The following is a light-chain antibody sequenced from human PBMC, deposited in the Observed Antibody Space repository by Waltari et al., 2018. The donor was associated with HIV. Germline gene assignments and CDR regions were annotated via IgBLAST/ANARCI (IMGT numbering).Light chain of an antibody. J-gene: IGLJ2*01. CDR1: NIGYRS. CDR2: DDT. CDR3: QVWASNSAYVV. V-gene: IGLV3-21*02. Sequence: YELTQPPSVSVAPGQTATTTCGGDNIGYRSVHWYQQKAGQAPVLVFYDDTDRPSGIPERFSGSKSGNTATLTISRVEAGDEADYYCQVWASNSAYVVFGGRTKLTVL.